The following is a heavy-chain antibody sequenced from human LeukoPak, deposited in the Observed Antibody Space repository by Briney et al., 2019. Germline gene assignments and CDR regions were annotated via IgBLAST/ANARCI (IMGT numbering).Heavy chain of an antibody. J-gene: IGHJ4*02. CDR2: ISYEGSNK. Sequence: GGSLRLSCAASGFSFSSYGMHWVRQAPGKGLEWVAVISYEGSNKHYADSVKGRFTISRDNSKNTLYLQMNSLRAEDTAVYYCAKEIYFGSGSYPDYWGQGTLVTVSS. CDR1: GFSFSSYG. D-gene: IGHD3-10*01. V-gene: IGHV3-30*18. CDR3: AKEIYFGSGSYPDY.